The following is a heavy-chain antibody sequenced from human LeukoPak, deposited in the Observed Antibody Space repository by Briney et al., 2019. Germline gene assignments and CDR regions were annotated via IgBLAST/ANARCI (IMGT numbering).Heavy chain of an antibody. CDR3: ARGRQEISMILVVMTGVSYYLDV. CDR1: GGSFSGYY. D-gene: IGHD3-22*01. V-gene: IGHV4-34*01. CDR2: INPSGST. J-gene: IGHJ6*01. Sequence: SETLSLTCAVYGGSFSGYYWTWIRQSPGKGLEWIGEINPSGSTYYNPSLKSRLTISRDTSKNQFSLRLSSVTAADTAVYYCARGRQEISMILVVMTGVSYYLDVWGQGTTVTVSS.